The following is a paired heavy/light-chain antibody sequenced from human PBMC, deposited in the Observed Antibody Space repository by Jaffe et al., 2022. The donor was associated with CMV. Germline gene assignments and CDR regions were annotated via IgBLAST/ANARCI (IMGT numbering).Light chain of an antibody. V-gene: IGLV2-11*01. Sequence: QSALTQPRSVSGSPGQSVTISCTGTSSDVGGYNYVSWYQQHPGKAPKLMIYDVSKRPSGVPDRFSGSKSGNTASLTISGLQAEDEADYYCCSYAGSYVVFGGGTKLTVL. CDR2: DVS. CDR1: SSDVGGYNY. CDR3: CSYAGSYVV. J-gene: IGLJ2*01.
Heavy chain of an antibody. CDR2: IYTSGST. Sequence: QVQLQESGPGLVKPSETLSLTCTVSGGSISSYYWSWIRQPAGKGLEWIGRIYTSGSTNYNPSLKSRVTMSVDTSKNQFSLKLSSVTAADTAVYYCARDTPWCGGDCYSLPGGPGQVGNWFDPWGQGTLVTVSS. J-gene: IGHJ5*02. V-gene: IGHV4-4*07. CDR3: ARDTPWCGGDCYSLPGGPGQVGNWFDP. D-gene: IGHD2-21*02. CDR1: GGSISSYY.